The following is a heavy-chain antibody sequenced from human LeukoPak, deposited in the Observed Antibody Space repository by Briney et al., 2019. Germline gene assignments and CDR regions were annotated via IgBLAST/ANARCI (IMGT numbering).Heavy chain of an antibody. J-gene: IGHJ4*02. CDR3: ATPSEGGYSYGSDIDY. D-gene: IGHD5-18*01. Sequence: GASVKVSCKASGYTFTAYYMYWVRQAPGQGLECMGRINPNSGGTNYAQKFQGRVTMTRDTSISTAYMELSRLRSDDTAVYYCATPSEGGYSYGSDIDYWGQGTLVTVSS. V-gene: IGHV1-2*06. CDR2: INPNSGGT. CDR1: GYTFTAYY.